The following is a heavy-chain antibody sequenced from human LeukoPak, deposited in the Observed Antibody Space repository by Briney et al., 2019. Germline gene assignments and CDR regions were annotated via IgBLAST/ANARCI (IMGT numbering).Heavy chain of an antibody. CDR2: INPNSGGT. D-gene: IGHD3-10*01. CDR3: ARDSSSTPWFGKSSGCYMDV. J-gene: IGHJ6*03. Sequence: APVKVSCKASGYTFTGYYMHWVRQAPGQGLEWMGWINPNSGGTNYAQKFQGRVTMTRDTSISTAYMELSRLRSDDTAVYYCARDSSSTPWFGKSSGCYMDVWGKGTTVTVSS. V-gene: IGHV1-2*02. CDR1: GYTFTGYY.